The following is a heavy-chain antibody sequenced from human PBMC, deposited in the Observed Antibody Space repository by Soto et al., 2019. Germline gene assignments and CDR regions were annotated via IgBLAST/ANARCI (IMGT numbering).Heavy chain of an antibody. CDR1: GFTFSRYS. CDR3: ARDLGGIFGVVIIKSNYMDV. D-gene: IGHD3-3*01. Sequence: GGSLRLSCAASGFTFSRYSMNWVRQAPGKGLEWVSSINSSSSCIYYADSVKGRFTISRDNAKNSLYLQMNSLRAEDTAVYYCARDLGGIFGVVIIKSNYMDVWGKGSTVTVSS. V-gene: IGHV3-21*01. CDR2: INSSSSCI. J-gene: IGHJ6*03.